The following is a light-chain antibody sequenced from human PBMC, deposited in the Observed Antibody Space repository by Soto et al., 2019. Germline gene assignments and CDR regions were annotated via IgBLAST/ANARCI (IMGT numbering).Light chain of an antibody. Sequence: QSVLTQPPSVSGAPGQRVTTSCTGSSSNIGAGYDVHWYQQLPGTAPKLLIYGNSNRPSGVPDRFSGSKSGTSASLAITGLQAEDAADYYCQSYDSSLSGVVFGGGTQLTVL. J-gene: IGLJ7*01. CDR3: QSYDSSLSGVV. CDR2: GNS. V-gene: IGLV1-40*01. CDR1: SSNIGAGYD.